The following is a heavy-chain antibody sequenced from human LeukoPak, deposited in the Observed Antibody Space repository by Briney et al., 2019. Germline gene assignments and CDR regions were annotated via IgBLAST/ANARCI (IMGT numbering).Heavy chain of an antibody. CDR3: ASRIFVGALDI. CDR1: GGSISSYY. V-gene: IGHV4-59*01. D-gene: IGHD3-3*01. J-gene: IGHJ3*02. CDR2: IYYSGST. Sequence: SETLSLTCTVSGGSISSYYWSWIRQPPGQGREWIGYIYYSGSTNYNPSLKSRVTISVDTSKNQFSLKLSSVTAADTAVYYCASRIFVGALDIWGQGTMVTVSS.